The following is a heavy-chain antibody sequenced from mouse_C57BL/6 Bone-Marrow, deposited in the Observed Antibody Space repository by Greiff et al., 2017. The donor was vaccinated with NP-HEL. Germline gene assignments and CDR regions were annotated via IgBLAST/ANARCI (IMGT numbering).Heavy chain of an antibody. V-gene: IGHV1-50*01. J-gene: IGHJ4*01. CDR3: AREGRPYYAMDY. Sequence: QVQLKESGAELVKPGASVKLSCKASGYTFTSYWMQWVKQRPGQGLEWIGEIDPSDSYTNYNQKFKGKATLTVDTSSSTAYMQLSSLTSEDSAVYYCAREGRPYYAMDYWGQGTSVTVSS. CDR2: IDPSDSYT. CDR1: GYTFTSYW. D-gene: IGHD3-3*01.